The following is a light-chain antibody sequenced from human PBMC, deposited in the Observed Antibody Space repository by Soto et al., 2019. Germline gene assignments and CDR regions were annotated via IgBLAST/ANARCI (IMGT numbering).Light chain of an antibody. V-gene: IGLV2-14*01. Sequence: QSVLTQPASVSGSPGQAITISCSGSSSDVGAHNFVSWYQHHPGKAPKLMIYEVSNRPSGVSNRFSGSKSGNTASLTTSGLQAEDEADYYCNSYTSSNNYVFGSGTRSPS. J-gene: IGLJ1*01. CDR1: SSDVGAHNF. CDR3: NSYTSSNNYV. CDR2: EVS.